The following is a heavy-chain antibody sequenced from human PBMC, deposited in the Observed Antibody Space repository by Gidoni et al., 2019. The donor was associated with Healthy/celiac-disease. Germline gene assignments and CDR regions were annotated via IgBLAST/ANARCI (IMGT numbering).Heavy chain of an antibody. CDR1: GFTFSSYS. CDR3: ARVRSITIFGVDDRAFDI. V-gene: IGHV3-21*01. Sequence: EVQLVESGGGLVKPGGSLRLSCAASGFTFSSYSMNWVRQAPGKGLEWVSSISRSRSYIYYADSVKGRFTISRDNAKNSLYLQMNSLRAEDTAVYYCARVRSITIFGVDDRAFDIWGQGTMVTVSS. J-gene: IGHJ3*02. CDR2: ISRSRSYI. D-gene: IGHD3-3*01.